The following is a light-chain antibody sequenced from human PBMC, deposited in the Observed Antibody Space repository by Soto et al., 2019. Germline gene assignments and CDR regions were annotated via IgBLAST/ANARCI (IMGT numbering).Light chain of an antibody. CDR3: QQYNSYSPT. CDR2: KAS. Sequence: DIQMTQPPSTLSASVGDRVTITCRASQSISVWLAWYQQKAGKAPNLLIYKASRLESGVPSRFSGSGSETEFTLTISGLQPGDSATYYCQQYNSYSPTFGQGTKVDIK. CDR1: QSISVW. J-gene: IGKJ1*01. V-gene: IGKV1-5*03.